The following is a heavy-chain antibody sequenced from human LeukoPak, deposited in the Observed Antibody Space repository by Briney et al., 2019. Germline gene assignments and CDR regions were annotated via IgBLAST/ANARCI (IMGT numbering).Heavy chain of an antibody. CDR2: INPNSGDT. CDR3: ARDRYYMDV. Sequence: ASVKVSCKASGYTFTGYYMHWVRQAPGQGLEWMGWINPNSGDTNFAQRFPGRVTMTRDTSISTAYMELSSLRSEDTAVYYCARDRYYMDVWGKGTTVTVSS. V-gene: IGHV1-2*02. CDR1: GYTFTGYY. J-gene: IGHJ6*03.